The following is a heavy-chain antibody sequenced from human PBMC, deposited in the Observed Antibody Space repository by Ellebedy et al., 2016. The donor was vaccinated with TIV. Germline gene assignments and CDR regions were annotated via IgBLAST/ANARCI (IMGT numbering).Heavy chain of an antibody. V-gene: IGHV3-33*01. CDR2: KCHDGNNK. D-gene: IGHD3-16*01. CDR1: GFMFETFR. Sequence: PGGSLRLSCVASGFMFETFRMHWVRQAPVKGLEWVAVKCHDGNNKYYTDSVKGRFTISRDNSKSTLYLQMNSLSAEDTAVYYCARGVMSFALDIWGQGTMVTVSS. J-gene: IGHJ3*02. CDR3: ARGVMSFALDI.